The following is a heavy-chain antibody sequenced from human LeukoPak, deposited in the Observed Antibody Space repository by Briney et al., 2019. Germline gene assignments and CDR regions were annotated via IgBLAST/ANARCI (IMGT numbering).Heavy chain of an antibody. D-gene: IGHD3-10*01. CDR2: ISSSSSTI. J-gene: IGHJ4*02. Sequence: PGGSLRLSCAASGFTFSSYSMNWVRQAPGKGLEWVSYISSSSSTIYYADSVKGRFTISRDNAKNSLYLQMNSLRAEDTAVYYCARDQRLTMVRGVYDYWGQGTLVTVSS. V-gene: IGHV3-48*04. CDR1: GFTFSSYS. CDR3: ARDQRLTMVRGVYDY.